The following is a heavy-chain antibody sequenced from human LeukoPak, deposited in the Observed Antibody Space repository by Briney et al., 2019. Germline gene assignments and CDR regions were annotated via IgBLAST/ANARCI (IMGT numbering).Heavy chain of an antibody. CDR3: ASPLAHDFWSGYSDY. J-gene: IGHJ4*02. CDR1: GYTFSNFG. CDR2: ISGNNDNP. D-gene: IGHD3-3*01. Sequence: ASVKVSCKTSGYTFSNFGINWVRQAPGQGLEWMGWISGNNDNPNYGQKFQGRFTVTTDSSTSTAYMELRNLTFDDTAVYYCASPLAHDFWSGYSDYWGQGTLVTVSS. V-gene: IGHV1-18*01.